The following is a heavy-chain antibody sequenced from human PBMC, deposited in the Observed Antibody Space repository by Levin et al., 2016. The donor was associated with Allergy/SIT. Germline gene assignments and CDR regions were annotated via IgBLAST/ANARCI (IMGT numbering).Heavy chain of an antibody. CDR2: FSPEDGET. V-gene: IGHV1-24*01. Sequence: ASVKVSCKVSGKTLSELSMHWVRQAPGKGLEWMGGFSPEDGETIYAQKFQGRVTMTDDTSTDTAFMELRNLRSEDTAVYYCTSGPKEIYCTTSTCFNWFDPWGQGTLVIVSS. CDR3: TSGPKEIYCTTSTCFNWFDP. J-gene: IGHJ5*02. CDR1: GKTLSELS. D-gene: IGHD2-2*01.